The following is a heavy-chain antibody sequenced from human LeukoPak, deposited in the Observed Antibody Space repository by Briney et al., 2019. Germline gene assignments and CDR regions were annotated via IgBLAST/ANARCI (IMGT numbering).Heavy chain of an antibody. CDR2: IYSGGST. CDR1: GFTFSSYA. Sequence: GGSLTLACAASGFTFSSYAMSWVRQAPGKGLEWVSVIYSGGSTYYADSVKGRFTISRDNSRNTLYLQMNSLRAEDTAVYYCAKALSSSFYYFDLGGRGTLVTVSS. CDR3: AKALSSSFYYFDL. J-gene: IGHJ2*01. D-gene: IGHD3-16*02. V-gene: IGHV3-23*03.